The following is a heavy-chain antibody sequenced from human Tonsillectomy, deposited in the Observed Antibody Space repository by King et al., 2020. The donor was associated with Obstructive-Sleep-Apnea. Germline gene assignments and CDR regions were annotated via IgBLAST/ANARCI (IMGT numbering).Heavy chain of an antibody. Sequence: VQLQESGPGLVKPSETLSLICTVSDGSISSQYWSWIRQPPGKGLEWIGYIYYTGSTSYNPSLKNRVAMSVDTSKNQFSLKLTSVTAADTAVYYCARWGPQYCIGGSCYSYFDYWGQGTLVTVSS. CDR3: ARWGPQYCIGGSCYSYFDY. J-gene: IGHJ4*02. V-gene: IGHV4-59*08. D-gene: IGHD2-15*01. CDR1: DGSISSQY. CDR2: IYYTGST.